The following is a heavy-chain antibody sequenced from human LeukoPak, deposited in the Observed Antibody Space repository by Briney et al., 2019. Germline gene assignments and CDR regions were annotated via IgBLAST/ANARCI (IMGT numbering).Heavy chain of an antibody. V-gene: IGHV1-2*06. CDR2: INPNSGGT. D-gene: IGHD5/OR15-5a*01. Sequence: GASVKVSCKASGYTFTRHYMHWVRQAPGQGLEWMGRINPNSGGTNYAQKFQGRVTMTRDTSISTAYMELSRLRSDDTAVYYCARGLLRDFDYWGQGTLVTVSS. J-gene: IGHJ4*02. CDR1: GYTFTRHY. CDR3: ARGLLRDFDY.